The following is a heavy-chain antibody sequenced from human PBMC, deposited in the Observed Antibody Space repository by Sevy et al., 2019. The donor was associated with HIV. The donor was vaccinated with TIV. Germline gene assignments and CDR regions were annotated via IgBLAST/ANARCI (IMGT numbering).Heavy chain of an antibody. CDR3: ARDQVVGATLGGAFDI. D-gene: IGHD1-26*01. J-gene: IGHJ3*02. CDR2: ISYDGSNK. V-gene: IGHV3-30-3*01. Sequence: GGSLRLSCAASGFTFSSYAMHWVRQAPGKGLEWVAVISYDGSNKYYAYSVKGRFTISRDNSKNTLYLQMNSLRAEDTAVYYCARDQVVGATLGGAFDIWGQGTMVTVSS. CDR1: GFTFSSYA.